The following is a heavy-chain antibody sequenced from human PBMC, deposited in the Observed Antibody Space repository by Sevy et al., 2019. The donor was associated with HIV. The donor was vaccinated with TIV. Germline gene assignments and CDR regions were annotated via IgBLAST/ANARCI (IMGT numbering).Heavy chain of an antibody. CDR3: ARVVAYCSGGSCFPEYYYGMDV. V-gene: IGHV3-21*01. D-gene: IGHD2-15*01. CDR2: ISSSSNYI. CDR1: GFTFSSYN. J-gene: IGHJ6*02. Sequence: GGSLRLSCAASGFTFSSYNMNWVRQAPGKGLEWVSSISSSSNYIYYADSMKGRFTISRDNAKNSLYLQMNSLRAEETAVYYCARVVAYCSGGSCFPEYYYGMDVWGQGTTVTVSS.